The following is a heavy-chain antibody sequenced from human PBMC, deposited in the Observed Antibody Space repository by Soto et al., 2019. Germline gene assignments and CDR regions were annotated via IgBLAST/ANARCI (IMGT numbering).Heavy chain of an antibody. V-gene: IGHV4-34*01. J-gene: IGHJ4*02. Sequence: SETLSLTCAVYGGSFSGYYWSWIRQPPGKGLEWIGEINHSGSTNYNPSLKSRVTISVDTSKNQFSLKLSSVTAADTAVYYCARTTLHFDYWGEATLVSLSS. CDR1: GGSFSGYY. CDR3: ARTTLHFDY. D-gene: IGHD2-15*01. CDR2: INHSGST.